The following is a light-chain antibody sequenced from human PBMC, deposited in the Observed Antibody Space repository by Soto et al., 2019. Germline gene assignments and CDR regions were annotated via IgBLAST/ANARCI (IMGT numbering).Light chain of an antibody. CDR3: QQSLSTPWS. CDR1: QAINKY. J-gene: IGKJ1*01. Sequence: DIQLTQSPSSLSASVGDRVTITCRPSQAINKYLSWFRQKPGKAPEPLIYDVSTLQSGVPSRFSGSGSGTYFTLTISSLQLDDFASYYCQQSLSTPWSFSQGTKV. CDR2: DVS. V-gene: IGKV1-39*01.